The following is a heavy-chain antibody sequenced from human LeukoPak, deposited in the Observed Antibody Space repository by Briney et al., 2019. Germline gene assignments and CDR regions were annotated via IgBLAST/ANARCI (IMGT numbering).Heavy chain of an antibody. V-gene: IGHV3-74*03. D-gene: IGHD3-10*01. J-gene: IGHJ4*01. CDR1: GFSFSDYH. CDR3: ARGMTYWSGSGKFDY. CDR2: INTDGSST. Sequence: GGSLRLSCAASGFSFSDYHMHWVRQPPGREPLWVARINTDGSSTTYADFVKGRFSISRDNAKNTLFLQMNRLRAEDTAVYYCARGMTYWSGSGKFDYWGQGSLVTVSS.